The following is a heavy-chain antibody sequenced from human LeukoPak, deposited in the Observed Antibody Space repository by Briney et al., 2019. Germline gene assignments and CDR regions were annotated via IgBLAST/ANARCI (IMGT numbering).Heavy chain of an antibody. J-gene: IGHJ5*02. CDR2: IYHSGST. Sequence: SETLSLTCAVSGGSISSGGYSWSWIRQPPGKGLEWIGYIYHSGSTYYNPSHKSRVTISVDRSKNQFSLKLSSVTAADTAVYYCARERTRGGYCSGGSCPNWFDPWGQGTLVTVSS. D-gene: IGHD2-15*01. CDR3: ARERTRGGYCSGGSCPNWFDP. CDR1: GGSISSGGYS. V-gene: IGHV4-30-2*01.